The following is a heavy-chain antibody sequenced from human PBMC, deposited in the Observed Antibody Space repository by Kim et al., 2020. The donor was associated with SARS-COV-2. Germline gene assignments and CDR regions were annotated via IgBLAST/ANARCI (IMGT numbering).Heavy chain of an antibody. Sequence: GGSLRLSCTVSGFNFNSSSMNLVRQAPGKGLEWVSYISSSSTTVYYAGSVMGRFTISRDNAKNSLFLQMNSLRDDDTAVYYCARCPLSMTMVRGMITTTLFDYYNMDAWGQGTTVTVSS. CDR2: ISSSSTTV. CDR1: GFNFNSSS. J-gene: IGHJ6*02. CDR3: ARCPLSMTMVRGMITTTLFDYYNMDA. V-gene: IGHV3-48*02. D-gene: IGHD3-10*01.